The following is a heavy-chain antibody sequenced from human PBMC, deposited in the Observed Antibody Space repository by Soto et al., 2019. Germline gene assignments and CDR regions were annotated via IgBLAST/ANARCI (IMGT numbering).Heavy chain of an antibody. V-gene: IGHV3-7*05. CDR2: IKQDGSEK. CDR3: ARSILPPYGSGSYPFDY. CDR1: GFTFSSYW. Sequence: GGSLRLSCAASGFTFSSYWMSWVRQAPGKGLEWVANIKQDGSEKYYVDSVKGRFTISRDNAKNSLYLQMNSLRAEDTAVYYCARSILPPYGSGSYPFDYWGQGTLVTVSS. J-gene: IGHJ4*02. D-gene: IGHD3-10*01.